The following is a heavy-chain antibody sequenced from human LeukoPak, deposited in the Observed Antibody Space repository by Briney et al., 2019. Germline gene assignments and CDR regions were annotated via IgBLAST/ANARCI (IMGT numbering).Heavy chain of an antibody. V-gene: IGHV4-59*01. D-gene: IGHD3-22*01. J-gene: IGHJ3*02. CDR1: GGSISIYY. Sequence: SETLSLTCTVSGGSISIYYWSWIRQPPGKGLEWIGYVYNSENTNYNPSLKSRATISADTSKNQFSLKLNSVTAADTAVYYCARLAPGHSGYSFPDAFDIWGQGTMVTVS. CDR2: VYNSENT. CDR3: ARLAPGHSGYSFPDAFDI.